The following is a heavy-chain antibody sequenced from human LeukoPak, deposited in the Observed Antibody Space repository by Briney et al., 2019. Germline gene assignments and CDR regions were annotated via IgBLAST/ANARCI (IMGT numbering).Heavy chain of an antibody. CDR1: GYSFTSYW. D-gene: IGHD2-2*01. V-gene: IGHV5-51*01. CDR3: ARPYCSSTSCYPPYYFDY. J-gene: IGHJ4*02. CDR2: IYPGDSDT. Sequence: GESLKISCKGSGYSFTSYWIGWVRQLPGKGLEWMGIIYPGDSDTRYSPSFQGQVTISADKSISTAYLQWSSLQASDTAMYYCARPYCSSTSCYPPYYFDYWGQGTLVTVSS.